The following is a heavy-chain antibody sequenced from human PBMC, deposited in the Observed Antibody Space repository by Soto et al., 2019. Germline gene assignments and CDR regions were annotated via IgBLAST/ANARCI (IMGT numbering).Heavy chain of an antibody. Sequence: GGSLRLSCVASGFTFSNYAMSWVRQAPGKGLEWVSTISGSGTNTHYADSVKGRFTISRDNSKDTLYLQMNSLRAEDTALYYCARGKYSSSWTLFGYWGQGTLVTV. D-gene: IGHD6-13*01. V-gene: IGHV3-23*01. J-gene: IGHJ4*02. CDR2: ISGSGTNT. CDR3: ARGKYSSSWTLFGY. CDR1: GFTFSNYA.